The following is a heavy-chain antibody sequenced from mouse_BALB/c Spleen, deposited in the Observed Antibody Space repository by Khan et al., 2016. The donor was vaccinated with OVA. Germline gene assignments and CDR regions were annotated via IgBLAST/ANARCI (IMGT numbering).Heavy chain of an antibody. Sequence: EVELVESGGGLVQPGGSLKLSCATSGFTFSDYYMYWVRQTPEKRLEWVAYLSNRGTTTYYPDTVRGRFNISSDNAKNTLYLQMSRLESEDTAMYYCAREGDDGGLAYWGQGTLVTVSA. CDR1: GFTFSDYY. CDR2: LSNRGTTT. CDR3: AREGDDGGLAY. J-gene: IGHJ3*01. D-gene: IGHD2-3*01. V-gene: IGHV5-12*02.